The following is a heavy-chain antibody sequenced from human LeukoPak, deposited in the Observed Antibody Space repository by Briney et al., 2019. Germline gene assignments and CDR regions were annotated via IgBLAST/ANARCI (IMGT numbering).Heavy chain of an antibody. J-gene: IGHJ4*02. V-gene: IGHV1-18*01. D-gene: IGHD5-24*01. CDR3: ARDKVEMATIFDY. CDR2: ISPYNGNT. Sequence: GASVKVSCKASGYTFTTYSISWLRQAPGQGLEWMGWISPYNGNTDYAQKVQGRVSMTTDTSTSTAYMELRSLRSDDTAVYYCARDKVEMATIFDYWGQGTLVTVSS. CDR1: GYTFTTYS.